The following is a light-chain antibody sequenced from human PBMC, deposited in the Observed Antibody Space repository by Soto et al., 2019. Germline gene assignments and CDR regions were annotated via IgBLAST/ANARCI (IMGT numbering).Light chain of an antibody. CDR1: QSVSSSY. CDR3: QQYGSSPPYT. Sequence: DIVLTQSPGTLSLSPGERATLSCRASQSVSSSYLAWYQQKPGQAPRLLIYGASSRATGIPDRFSGSGSGTDFPLTISRLEPEDFAIYYCQQYGSSPPYTFGQGTKLEI. J-gene: IGKJ2*01. CDR2: GAS. V-gene: IGKV3-20*01.